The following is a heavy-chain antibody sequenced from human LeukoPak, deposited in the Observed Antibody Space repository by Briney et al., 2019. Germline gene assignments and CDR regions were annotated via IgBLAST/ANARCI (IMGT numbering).Heavy chain of an antibody. D-gene: IGHD6-6*01. J-gene: IGHJ6*03. V-gene: IGHV4-34*01. CDR3: ARGRGSSYVYYYYYMDV. Sequence: SETLSLTCAAYGGSFSGYYWSWIRQPPGKGLEWIGEINHSGSTNYNPSLKSRVTISVDTSKNQFSLKLSSVTAADTAVYYCARGRGSSYVYYYYYMDVWGKGTTVTVSS. CDR2: INHSGST. CDR1: GGSFSGYY.